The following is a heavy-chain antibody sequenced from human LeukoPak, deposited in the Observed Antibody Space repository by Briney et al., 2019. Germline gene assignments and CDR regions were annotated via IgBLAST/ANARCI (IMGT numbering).Heavy chain of an antibody. Sequence: GASVKVSCKASGGTFSRYAISWVRQAPGQGLEWVGRIIPIFGIANYAHKFQGRVTITADKSTSTAYMELSSLRSEDTAVDYCARARSDYYDSSGYYYTSGFDIWGQGTMVTVSS. CDR1: GGTFSRYA. V-gene: IGHV1-69*04. J-gene: IGHJ3*02. CDR2: IIPIFGIA. CDR3: ARARSDYYDSSGYYYTSGFDI. D-gene: IGHD3-22*01.